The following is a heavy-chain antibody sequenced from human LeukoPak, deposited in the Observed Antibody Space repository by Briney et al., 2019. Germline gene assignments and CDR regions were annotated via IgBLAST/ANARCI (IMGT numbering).Heavy chain of an antibody. D-gene: IGHD6-19*01. Sequence: GGSLRLSCAASGFTVSSNYMSWVRQAPGKGLEWVSIIYSGGSTFYADSVKGRFTISRDYSKNTLYLQMNSLRADDTAVYYCAKDRASGWPNAFDIWGQGTMVTVSS. CDR3: AKDRASGWPNAFDI. CDR1: GFTVSSNY. J-gene: IGHJ3*02. CDR2: IYSGGST. V-gene: IGHV3-53*01.